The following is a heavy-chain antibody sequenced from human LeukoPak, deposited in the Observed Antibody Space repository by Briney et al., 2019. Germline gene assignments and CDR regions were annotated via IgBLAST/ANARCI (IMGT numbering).Heavy chain of an antibody. CDR1: GGSISSYY. J-gene: IGHJ6*03. D-gene: IGHD3-3*01. CDR2: IYYSGST. Sequence: PSETLSLTCTVSGGSISSYYWSWIRQPPGKGLEWIGYIYYSGSTNYNPSLKSRDTISVDTSKNQFSLKLSSVTAADTAVYYCARDKYYDFWSGYLQNYYYYMDVWGKGTTVTVSS. V-gene: IGHV4-59*01. CDR3: ARDKYYDFWSGYLQNYYYYMDV.